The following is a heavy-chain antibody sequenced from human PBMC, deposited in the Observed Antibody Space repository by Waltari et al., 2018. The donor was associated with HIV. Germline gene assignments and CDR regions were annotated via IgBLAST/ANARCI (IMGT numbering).Heavy chain of an antibody. D-gene: IGHD2-8*01. CDR2: LSGSGSTA. V-gene: IGHV3-23*01. CDR1: GFNCRNFA. Sequence: EVQLLESGGGLVQPGGSLRPSCGASGFNCRNFAMSWVRQAPGKGPEWVSALSGSGSTASYADSVKGRFTISRDFSNNTLFLQMNNLRAEDTAVYFCAKSMRDLRPSAYDVWGQGTLVAISS. CDR3: AKSMRDLRPSAYDV. J-gene: IGHJ3*01.